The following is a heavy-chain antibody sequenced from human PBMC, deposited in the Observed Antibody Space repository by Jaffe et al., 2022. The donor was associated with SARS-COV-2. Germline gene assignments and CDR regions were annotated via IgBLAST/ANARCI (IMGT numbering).Heavy chain of an antibody. CDR1: GFSLSTSGVG. D-gene: IGHD7-27*01. CDR2: IYWDNDK. J-gene: IGHJ4*02. Sequence: QITLRESGPTLVKPTQTLTLTCTFSGFSLSTSGVGVGWIRQPPGKALEWLALIYWDNDKRYSPSLKSRLTITKDPSKNQVVLTMNKMDPVDTATYYCAHSPRVNWGLHNWGQGALVTVSS. CDR3: AHSPRVNWGLHN. V-gene: IGHV2-5*02.